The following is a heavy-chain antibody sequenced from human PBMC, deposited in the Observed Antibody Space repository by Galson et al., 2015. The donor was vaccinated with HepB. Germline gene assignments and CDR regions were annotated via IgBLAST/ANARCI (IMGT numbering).Heavy chain of an antibody. CDR3: AKELDIVVVPTTSWFDP. CDR1: GFTFSSYA. J-gene: IGHJ5*02. CDR2: ISGSGGST. Sequence: SLRLSCAASGFTFSSYAMSWVRQAPGKGLEWVSAISGSGGSTYYADSVKGRFTISRDNSKNTLYLQMNSLRAEDTAVYYCAKELDIVVVPTTSWFDPRGQGTLVTVSS. V-gene: IGHV3-23*01. D-gene: IGHD2-2*01.